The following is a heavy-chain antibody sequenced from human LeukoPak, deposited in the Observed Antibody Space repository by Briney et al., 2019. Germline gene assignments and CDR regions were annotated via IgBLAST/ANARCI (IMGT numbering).Heavy chain of an antibody. CDR3: AGRRVLDASFDY. V-gene: IGHV3-66*02. CDR1: GFTVSNNY. Sequence: PGWSLRLSCAASGFTVSNNYMSLVRQAPGKGLEWVSVIYSGDNTYYVESVKGRFTISRDNSKNTLFLQMNRLRAEDTAVYYCAGRRVLDASFDYWGQGTLVTVSS. J-gene: IGHJ4*02. D-gene: IGHD3-16*01. CDR2: IYSGDNT.